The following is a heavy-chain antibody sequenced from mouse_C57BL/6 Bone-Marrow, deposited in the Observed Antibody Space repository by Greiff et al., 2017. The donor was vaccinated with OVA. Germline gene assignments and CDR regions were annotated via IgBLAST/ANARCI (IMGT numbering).Heavy chain of an antibody. CDR1: GYTFTTYP. D-gene: IGHD2-4*01. CDR2: FHPYNDDP. CDR3: ARPGDYDGYWFAY. J-gene: IGHJ3*01. Sequence: QVQLQQPGAELVKPGASVKMSCKASGYTFTTYPIEWMKQNHGKSLEWIVNFHPYNDDPKYNEKFKGKATLTVENSSITVYLELSRVTSEDSAVYYCARPGDYDGYWFAYWGQGTLVTVSA. V-gene: IGHV1-47*01.